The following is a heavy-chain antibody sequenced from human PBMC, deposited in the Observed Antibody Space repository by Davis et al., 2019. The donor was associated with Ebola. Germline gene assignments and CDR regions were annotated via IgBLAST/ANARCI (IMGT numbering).Heavy chain of an antibody. CDR1: GFTFSGSA. Sequence: GGSLRLSCAASGFTFSGSAMHWVRQASGKGLEWVGRIRSKANSYATAYAASVKGRFTISRDDSKSIAYLQMNSLKTEDTAVYYCTREYGGNSDYWGQGTLVTVSS. V-gene: IGHV3-73*01. CDR2: IRSKANSYAT. D-gene: IGHD4-23*01. J-gene: IGHJ4*02. CDR3: TREYGGNSDY.